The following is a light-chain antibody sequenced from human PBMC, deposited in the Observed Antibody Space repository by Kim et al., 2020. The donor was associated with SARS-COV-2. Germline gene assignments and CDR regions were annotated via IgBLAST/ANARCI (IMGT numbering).Light chain of an antibody. CDR3: QQLNSYPNT. V-gene: IGKV1-9*01. Sequence: DIQLTQSPSFLSASVGDRVTITCRASQGISSYLAWYQQKPGKAPKLPIYAASTLQSGVPSRFSGSGSGTEFTPTISSLQPEDFATYYCQQLNSYPNTFGGGTKVDIK. CDR2: AAS. CDR1: QGISSY. J-gene: IGKJ4*01.